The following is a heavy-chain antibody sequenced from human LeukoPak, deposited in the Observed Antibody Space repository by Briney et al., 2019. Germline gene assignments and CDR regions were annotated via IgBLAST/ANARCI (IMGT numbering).Heavy chain of an antibody. CDR1: GGTFSSYY. D-gene: IGHD3-22*01. J-gene: IGHJ5*02. CDR3: ARAPPTYSDDSSGYTAAS. V-gene: IGHV3-7*01. Sequence: GGTLTLTCAASGGTFSSYYWNWVRQAAGKGLEWVAHIKTDGTETYSVDSVKGRFTISRDNAKNSLYLQMNSLRAEDTAVYYCARAPPTYSDDSSGYTAASWGQGTLVTVSS. CDR2: IKTDGTET.